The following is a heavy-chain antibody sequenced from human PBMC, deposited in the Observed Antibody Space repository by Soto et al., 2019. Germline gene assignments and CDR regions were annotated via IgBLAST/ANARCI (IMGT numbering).Heavy chain of an antibody. CDR1: GGSFSGYY. CDR3: ARGWGERNFDWPFIDY. J-gene: IGHJ4*02. V-gene: IGHV4-34*01. D-gene: IGHD3-9*01. Sequence: SETLSLTCAVYGGSFSGYYWSWIRQPPGKGLEWIGEINHSGSTNYNPSLKSRVTISVDTSKNQFSLKLSSVTAADTAVYYCARGWGERNFDWPFIDYWGQGTLVTVSS. CDR2: INHSGST.